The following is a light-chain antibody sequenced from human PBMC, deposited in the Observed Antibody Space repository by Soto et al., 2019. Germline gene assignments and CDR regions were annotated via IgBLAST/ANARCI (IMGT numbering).Light chain of an antibody. J-gene: IGKJ2*01. CDR1: QTVSNY. CDR2: DAS. Sequence: EIVLTQSPVTLSLSPGERATLSCRASQTVSNYLAWYQQKPGQAPRLLIYDASNRATDIPARFSGSGSGTDFTLTISSLEPEDFAVYYCQQRSNWPSFGQGTRLEIK. CDR3: QQRSNWPS. V-gene: IGKV3-11*01.